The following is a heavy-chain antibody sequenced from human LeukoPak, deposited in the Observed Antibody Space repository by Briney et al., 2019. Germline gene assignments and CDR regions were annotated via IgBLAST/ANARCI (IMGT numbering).Heavy chain of an antibody. CDR2: IWYDGSNK. V-gene: IGHV3-33*01. J-gene: IGHJ3*02. CDR1: GFTFSSYG. Sequence: GGSLRLSCAASGFTFSSYGMHWVRQAPGKGLEWVAVIWYDGSNKYYADSVKGRFTISRDNSKNTLYLQMNSLRAEDTAVYYCRDDGDAFDIWGQGTMVTVSS. D-gene: IGHD3-16*01. CDR3: RDDGDAFDI.